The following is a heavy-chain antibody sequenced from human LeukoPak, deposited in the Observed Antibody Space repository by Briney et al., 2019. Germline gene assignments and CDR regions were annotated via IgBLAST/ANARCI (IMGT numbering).Heavy chain of an antibody. V-gene: IGHV4-34*01. J-gene: IGHJ4*02. CDR1: GGSFSGYY. CDR3: ARGNDYGDYGFEFDY. Sequence: SETLSLTCAVYGGSFSGYYWSWTRQPPGKGLEWIGEINHSGSTNYNPSLKSRVTISVDTSKNQFSLKLSSVTAADTAVYYCARGNDYGDYGFEFDYWGQGTLVTVSS. D-gene: IGHD4-17*01. CDR2: INHSGST.